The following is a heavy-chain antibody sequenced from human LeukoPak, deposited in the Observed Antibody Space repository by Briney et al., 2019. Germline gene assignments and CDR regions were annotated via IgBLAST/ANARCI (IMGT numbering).Heavy chain of an antibody. CDR2: IYYSGST. V-gene: IGHV4-39*01. CDR3: ARQFGYSNYFDY. D-gene: IGHD4-11*01. Sequence: SETLSLTCTVSGGSISIISYYWGWIRQSRGKGLEWIGSIYYSGSTYYNPSLKSRVTISVDTSKNQFSLKLSSVTAADTAVYYCARQFGYSNYFDYWGQGTLVTVSS. J-gene: IGHJ4*02. CDR1: GGSISIISYY.